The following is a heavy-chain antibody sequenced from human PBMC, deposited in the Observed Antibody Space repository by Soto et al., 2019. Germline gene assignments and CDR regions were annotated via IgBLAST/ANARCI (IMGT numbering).Heavy chain of an antibody. CDR3: ARIIVGATRLHYYYYGMDV. D-gene: IGHD1-26*01. J-gene: IGHJ6*02. CDR1: GDSVSSNSAS. Sequence: SQTLSLTCAISGDSVSSNSASWNWIRPSPSRGLEWLGRTYYRSKWYNDYAVSVKSRITINPDTSKNQFSLQLNSVTPEDTAVYYCARIIVGATRLHYYYYGMDVWGQGTTVTVSS. V-gene: IGHV6-1*01. CDR2: TYYRSKWYN.